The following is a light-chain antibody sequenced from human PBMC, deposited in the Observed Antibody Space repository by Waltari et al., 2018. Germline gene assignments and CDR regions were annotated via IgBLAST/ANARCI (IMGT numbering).Light chain of an antibody. CDR1: SGSVSTTSY. V-gene: IGLV8-61*01. CDR3: VLYLGSGIWV. CDR2: KIN. J-gene: IGLJ3*02. Sequence: QTVVTQEPSLSVSPGGTVTPTCSLSSGSVSTTSYASWYQQTPGQAPRTLVYKINIRSSGVPDRFSGSMLGNKAALTIAGAQAEDESDYYCVLYLGSGIWVFGGGTKLTVL.